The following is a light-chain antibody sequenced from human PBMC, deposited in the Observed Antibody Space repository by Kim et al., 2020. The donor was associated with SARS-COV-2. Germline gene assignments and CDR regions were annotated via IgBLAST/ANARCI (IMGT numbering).Light chain of an antibody. J-gene: IGKJ5*01. CDR2: DAS. Sequence: EIVLTQSPATLSLSPGEGATLSCRASQSVSSYIVWYQQKPGQPPRLLIYDASNRATGIPARFSGSGSETDFTLTISSLEPEDFAVYYCQQRSNRPITFGQGTRLEIK. CDR3: QQRSNRPIT. CDR1: QSVSSY. V-gene: IGKV3-11*01.